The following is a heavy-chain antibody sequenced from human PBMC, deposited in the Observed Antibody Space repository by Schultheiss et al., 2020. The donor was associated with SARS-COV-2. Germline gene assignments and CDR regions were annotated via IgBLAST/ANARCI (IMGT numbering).Heavy chain of an antibody. CDR2: IIPFFGAT. CDR3: ARGGRYCSSTSCYNLPTDYYGMDV. Sequence: SVKVSCKVSGGTFSAYAFSWVRQAPGQGLEWMGGIIPFFGATQYAQRFQGRVTVTADKSTSTAYMELSSLRSEDTAVYYCARGGRYCSSTSCYNLPTDYYGMDVWGQGTTVTVSS. CDR1: GGTFSAYA. J-gene: IGHJ6*02. D-gene: IGHD2-2*02. V-gene: IGHV1-69*06.